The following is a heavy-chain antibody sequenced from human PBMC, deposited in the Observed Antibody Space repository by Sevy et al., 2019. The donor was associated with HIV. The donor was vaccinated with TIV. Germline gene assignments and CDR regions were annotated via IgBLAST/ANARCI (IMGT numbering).Heavy chain of an antibody. CDR2: LSFGCGEI. Sequence: GGSLRLSCAASGFTFSKYSMSWVRQPPGKGLEWVSTLSFGCGEINYADSVKGRFTVSRDKSKSAVYLQMNNLRPEDAAVYCCGREGCTNPYDYWGQGTLVTVSS. V-gene: IGHV3-23*01. J-gene: IGHJ4*02. CDR1: GFTFSKYS. CDR3: GREGCTNPYDY. D-gene: IGHD2-8*01.